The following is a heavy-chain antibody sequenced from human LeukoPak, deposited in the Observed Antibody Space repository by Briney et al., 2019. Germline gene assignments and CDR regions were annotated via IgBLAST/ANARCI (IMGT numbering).Heavy chain of an antibody. D-gene: IGHD6-13*01. CDR2: IIPILGIA. CDR1: GGTFSSYT. Sequence: SVKVSCKASGGTFSSYTISWVRQAPGQGLEWMGRIIPILGIANYAQKFQGRVTITADKSTSTAYMELSGLRSEDTAVYYCARVGSSSWPELDYWGQGTLVTVSS. J-gene: IGHJ4*02. CDR3: ARVGSSSWPELDY. V-gene: IGHV1-69*02.